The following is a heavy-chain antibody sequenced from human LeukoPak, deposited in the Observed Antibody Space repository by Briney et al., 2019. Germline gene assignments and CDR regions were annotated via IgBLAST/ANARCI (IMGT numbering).Heavy chain of an antibody. Sequence: PGGSLRLSCAGSGFTFSSYAMSWVRQAPGKGLEWVSAISGSGGSTYYADSVKGRFTISRDNSKNTLYLQMNSLRAEDTAVYYCAKDSDYYDSRGSSVRTWFDPWGQGTLVTVSS. CDR3: AKDSDYYDSRGSSVRTWFDP. V-gene: IGHV3-23*01. CDR1: GFTFSSYA. J-gene: IGHJ5*02. D-gene: IGHD3-22*01. CDR2: ISGSGGST.